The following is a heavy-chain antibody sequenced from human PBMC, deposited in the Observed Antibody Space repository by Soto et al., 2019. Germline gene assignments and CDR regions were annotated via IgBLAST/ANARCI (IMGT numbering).Heavy chain of an antibody. V-gene: IGHV1-58*02. Sequence: SVKVSCKSSGFTLTSSVMQWVRQARGQRPEWIGWIVVGSGNTKYAQKLQERVTITRDMSTSTAYMQLSSLRSEDTAVYYCAAGIAVFGAADYWGQGTLVTVSS. CDR2: IVVGSGNT. CDR3: AAGIAVFGAADY. CDR1: GFTLTSSV. J-gene: IGHJ4*02. D-gene: IGHD3-3*01.